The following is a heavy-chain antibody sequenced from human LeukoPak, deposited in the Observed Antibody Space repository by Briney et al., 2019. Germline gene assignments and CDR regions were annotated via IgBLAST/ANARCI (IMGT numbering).Heavy chain of an antibody. Sequence: PGGSLRLSCAASGFTFSSYSMSWVRQAPGKGLEWVSSISSTSSYIYYADSVKGRFTISRDNAKNSLYLQMNSLRAEDTAVYYCAREDYKWSDVRWFDPWGQGTLVTVSS. V-gene: IGHV3-21*01. CDR2: ISSTSSYI. D-gene: IGHD1-20*01. CDR1: GFTFSSYS. J-gene: IGHJ5*02. CDR3: AREDYKWSDVRWFDP.